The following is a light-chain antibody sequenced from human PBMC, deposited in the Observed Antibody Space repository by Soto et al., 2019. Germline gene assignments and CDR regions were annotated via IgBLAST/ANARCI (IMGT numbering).Light chain of an antibody. CDR1: QSVSSY. V-gene: IGKV3-11*01. CDR3: QQRSNWPIT. J-gene: IGKJ5*01. Sequence: ENALTQAPATLSLSPGERTTLSCRASQSVSSYLAWYQQKHGQXHRXXIYDASNRATGIPARFSGSGSGTDLTITISSLEPEDFEVYYCQQRSNWPITFGQGTRLDIK. CDR2: DAS.